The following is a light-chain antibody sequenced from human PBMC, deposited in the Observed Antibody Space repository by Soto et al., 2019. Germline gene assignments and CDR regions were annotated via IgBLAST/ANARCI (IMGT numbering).Light chain of an antibody. V-gene: IGKV3-15*01. CDR2: GAS. CDR3: QQYADWPRT. CDR1: ESVRTS. J-gene: IGKJ1*01. Sequence: EVVLTQSPATLSVSPGERATLSCRASESVRTSLAWYQQKPGRSPSLLIFGASTRATGLPARFSGSGSGEEFTLTISSLQSEDFAVYYCQQYADWPRTFGQGTKV.